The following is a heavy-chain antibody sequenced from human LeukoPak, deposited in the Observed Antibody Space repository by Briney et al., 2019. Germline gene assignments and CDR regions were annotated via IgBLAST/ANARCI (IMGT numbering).Heavy chain of an antibody. J-gene: IGHJ6*02. CDR3: ARDIVVPAAMRGYYYYYGMDV. Sequence: SETLSLTCTVSGGSISSYYWSWIRQPPGKGLEWIGDIYYSGSTNYNPSLKSRVTISVDTSKNQFSLKLSSATAADTAVYYCARDIVVPAAMRGYYYYYGMDVWGQGTTVTVSS. D-gene: IGHD2-2*01. CDR1: GGSISSYY. V-gene: IGHV4-59*01. CDR2: IYYSGST.